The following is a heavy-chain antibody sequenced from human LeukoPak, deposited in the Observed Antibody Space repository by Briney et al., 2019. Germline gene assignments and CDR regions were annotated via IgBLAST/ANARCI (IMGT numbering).Heavy chain of an antibody. V-gene: IGHV5-51*01. CDR1: GYRFTIYW. Sequence: GESLKISCXGSGYRFTIYWIAWVRQMPGKGLETMGIIYPGDSDTRYSPSFQGQVTISADKSISTAYLQWSSLKASDTAMYYCARFPGLTTVTLDYWGQGTLVTVSS. CDR2: IYPGDSDT. J-gene: IGHJ4*02. D-gene: IGHD4-17*01. CDR3: ARFPGLTTVTLDY.